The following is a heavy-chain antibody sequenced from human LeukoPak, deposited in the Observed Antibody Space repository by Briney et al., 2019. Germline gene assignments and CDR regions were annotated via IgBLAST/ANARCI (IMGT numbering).Heavy chain of an antibody. CDR2: INGDGNTT. V-gene: IGHV3-74*01. CDR3: ARLSSAYFDY. D-gene: IGHD4/OR15-4a*01. Sequence: GGSLRDSCAASGFTFSSYWMHWVRQAPGKGLVWVSRINGDGNTTIYADSVKGRFTISRDNAKNTLYLQMSSLRAEDTAVYYCARLSSAYFDYWGQETLVTVSS. J-gene: IGHJ4*02. CDR1: GFTFSSYW.